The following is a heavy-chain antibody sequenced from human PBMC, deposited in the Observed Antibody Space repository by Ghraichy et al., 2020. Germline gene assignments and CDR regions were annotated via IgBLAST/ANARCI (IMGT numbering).Heavy chain of an antibody. CDR3: AREPETGTVDY. J-gene: IGHJ4*02. V-gene: IGHV3-64*01. D-gene: IGHD1-1*01. CDR1: GFTFSDYT. Sequence: GESLNISCSVSGFTFSDYTMHWVRQAPGKGLESVSVITGNGGRTFYVNSVKGRFTISRDNSKNTLYLQMGGLRTEDTAVYYCAREPETGTVDYWGQGTLVTVSS. CDR2: ITGNGGRT.